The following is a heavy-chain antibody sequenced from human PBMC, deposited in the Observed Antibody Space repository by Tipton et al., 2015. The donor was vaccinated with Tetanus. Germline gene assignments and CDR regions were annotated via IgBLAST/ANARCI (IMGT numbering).Heavy chain of an antibody. Sequence: QSGPEVKKLGASVKVSCKASGYTFTGYYMHWVRQAPGQGLEWMGWINPNSGGTNYAQKFQGRVTMTRDTSISTAYMELSRLRSDDTAVYYCARVVQWLVRGDTDYWGQGTLVTVSS. J-gene: IGHJ4*02. CDR3: ARVVQWLVRGDTDY. D-gene: IGHD6-19*01. V-gene: IGHV1-2*02. CDR1: GYTFTGYY. CDR2: INPNSGGT.